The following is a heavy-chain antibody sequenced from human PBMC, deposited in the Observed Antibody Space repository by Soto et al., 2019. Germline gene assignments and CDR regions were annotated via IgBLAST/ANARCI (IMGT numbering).Heavy chain of an antibody. V-gene: IGHV4-61*01. CDR1: GGSVSSDSYY. CDR2: IYFSGTT. CDR3: ARSPDSGDYVDY. Sequence: QVQLQESGLRLVQPSETLSLTCSVSGGSVSSDSYYWSWIRQPPGAGLEWIGYIYFSGTTNYNPSLESRVTILVDSSKNQFSLKLSSVTAADTAVYYCARSPDSGDYVDYWGQGTLVAVSS. J-gene: IGHJ4*02. D-gene: IGHD4-17*01.